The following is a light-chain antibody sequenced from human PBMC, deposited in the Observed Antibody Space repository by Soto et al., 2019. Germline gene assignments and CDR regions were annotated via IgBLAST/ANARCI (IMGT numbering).Light chain of an antibody. CDR3: SSYTSSSSLV. CDR2: DVS. Sequence: QSVLTQPASVSGSPGQSITISCTGTSSDVGGYNYVSWYQQHQGKAPKLMIYDVSNRPSGVSSRFSGSKSGNTASLTISGLQAEDEADYYCSSYTSSSSLVFGGGTQLTVL. CDR1: SSDVGGYNY. J-gene: IGLJ2*01. V-gene: IGLV2-14*01.